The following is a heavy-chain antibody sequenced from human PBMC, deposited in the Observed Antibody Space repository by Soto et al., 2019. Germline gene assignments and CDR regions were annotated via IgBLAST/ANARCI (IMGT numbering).Heavy chain of an antibody. CDR1: GVSISSGGYY. J-gene: IGHJ5*02. CDR3: AREGIAVAGIVSWFDP. D-gene: IGHD6-19*01. Sequence: TLSLTCTVSGVSISSGGYYWSWIRQHPGKGLEWIGYIYYSGSTYYNPSLKSRVTISVDTSKNQFSLKLSSVTAADTAVYYCAREGIAVAGIVSWFDPWGQGTLVTVSS. V-gene: IGHV4-31*03. CDR2: IYYSGST.